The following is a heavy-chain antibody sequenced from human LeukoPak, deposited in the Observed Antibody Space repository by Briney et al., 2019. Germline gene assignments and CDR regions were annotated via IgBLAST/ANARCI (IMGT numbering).Heavy chain of an antibody. V-gene: IGHV3-20*04. CDR1: GFRFDDYG. CDR2: TNWDGAST. Sequence: GSLRLSCAASGFRFDDYGMSWVRHVPGKGLEWVSGTNWDGASTGYADSVKGRFTISRDNVKNFLYLQMNSLRVEDTALYFCGRVYCSTTSCYDYYDYYMDVWGKGTTVTVSS. CDR3: GRVYCSTTSCYDYYDYYMDV. D-gene: IGHD2-2*01. J-gene: IGHJ6*03.